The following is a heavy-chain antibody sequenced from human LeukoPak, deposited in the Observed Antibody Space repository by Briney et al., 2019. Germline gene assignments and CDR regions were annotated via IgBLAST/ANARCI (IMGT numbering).Heavy chain of an antibody. CDR1: GFTFSSYW. J-gene: IGHJ4*02. CDR2: IKQDGSEK. Sequence: PGRSLRLSCTASGFTFSSYWMSWVRQAPGKGLEWVANIKQDGSEKYYVDSVKGRFTISRDNTKNSLYLQMNSLRAEDTAVYYCAREGITAGGDYWGQGTLVTVSS. CDR3: AREGITAGGDY. V-gene: IGHV3-7*03. D-gene: IGHD6-13*01.